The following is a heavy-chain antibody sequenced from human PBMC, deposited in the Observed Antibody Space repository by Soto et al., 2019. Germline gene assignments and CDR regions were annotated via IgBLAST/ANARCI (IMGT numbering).Heavy chain of an antibody. V-gene: IGHV6-1*01. Sequence: PSQTLSLTCAISGDNISSNSAAWNWIRQSPSRGLEWLGRTYYRSRWSSDYAESVKGRITINPDTSKNQFSLLLNSVTPEDTAVYYCARARGTMIVVVTAAEIMDVWGQGTTVTVSS. CDR1: GDNISSNSAA. D-gene: IGHD3-22*01. CDR3: ARARGTMIVVVTAAEIMDV. J-gene: IGHJ6*02. CDR2: TYYRSRWSS.